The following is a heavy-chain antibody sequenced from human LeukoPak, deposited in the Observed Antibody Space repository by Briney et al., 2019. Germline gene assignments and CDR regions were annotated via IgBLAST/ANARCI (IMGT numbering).Heavy chain of an antibody. D-gene: IGHD3-10*01. CDR2: IKQDGSEK. J-gene: IGHJ5*02. CDR3: ARDYMVRGVMPLFDP. V-gene: IGHV3-7*01. Sequence: GGSLRLSCAASGFTFSSYWMSWVRQAPGKGLEWVANIKQDGSEKYYVDSVKGRLAISRDNAKNSLYLQMNSLRAEDTAVYYCARDYMVRGVMPLFDPWGRGTLVTVSS. CDR1: GFTFSSYW.